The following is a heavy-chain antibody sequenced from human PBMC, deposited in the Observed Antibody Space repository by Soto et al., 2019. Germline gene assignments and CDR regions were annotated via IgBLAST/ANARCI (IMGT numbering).Heavy chain of an antibody. CDR3: ARAPVRITFGGVIALAFRGSRWFDP. J-gene: IGHJ5*02. Sequence: QVQLQESGPGLVKPSQTLSLTCTVSGGSISSGDYYWSWIRQPPGKGLEWIGYIYYSGCTYYNPSLKSRVTISVDTSKNQFSLKLRSVTAADTAVYYCARAPVRITFGGVIALAFRGSRWFDPWGQGTLVTVSS. CDR2: IYYSGCT. CDR1: GGSISSGDYY. D-gene: IGHD3-16*02. V-gene: IGHV4-30-4*01.